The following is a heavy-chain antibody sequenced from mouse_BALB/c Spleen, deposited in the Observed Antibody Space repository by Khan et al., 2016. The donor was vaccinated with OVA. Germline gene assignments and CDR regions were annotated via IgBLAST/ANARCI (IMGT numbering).Heavy chain of an antibody. CDR2: IYPGDGNT. V-gene: IGHV1-87*01. Sequence: VQLQESGTELARPGASVKLSCKASGYTFTSYWMQWVKQRPGQGLEWIGAIYPGDGNTRYTQKFKGKATLTADKSSSTAYMQLSSLASEDSVVYFCVRGGITTGYFDYWGQGTTLTVSS. CDR3: VRGGITTGYFDY. J-gene: IGHJ2*01. CDR1: GYTFTSYW. D-gene: IGHD1-1*01.